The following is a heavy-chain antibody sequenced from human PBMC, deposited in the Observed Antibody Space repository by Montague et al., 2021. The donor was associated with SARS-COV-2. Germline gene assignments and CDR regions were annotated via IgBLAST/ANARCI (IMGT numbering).Heavy chain of an antibody. CDR1: GGSISSYY. V-gene: IGHV4-59*01. J-gene: IGHJ6*02. CDR3: ASDRRFVEWPGLYYYYGMDV. CDR2: IYNSGST. D-gene: IGHD3-3*01. Sequence: SETLSLTCTVSGGSISSYYWSWIRQPPGKGLEWIGYIYNSGSTNYNPSLKSRVTISVDTSKNQFSLKLSSVTAADTAVYYCASDRRFVEWPGLYYYYGMDVWGQGTTVTVSS.